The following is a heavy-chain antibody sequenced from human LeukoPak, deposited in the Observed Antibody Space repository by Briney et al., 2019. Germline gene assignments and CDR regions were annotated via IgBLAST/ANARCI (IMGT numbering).Heavy chain of an antibody. V-gene: IGHV3-30-3*01. CDR1: GFSFSNYA. CDR3: ARDSSGSTVGYFDY. D-gene: IGHD3-10*01. Sequence: GGSLRLSCVSSGFSFSNYAMSWVRQAPGKGLEWVAVISYDGSNTYYIDSVKGRFTISRDNSKNTLYLQMNSLSTEDTAVYYCARDSSGSTVGYFDYWGQGALVIVSS. J-gene: IGHJ4*02. CDR2: ISYDGSNT.